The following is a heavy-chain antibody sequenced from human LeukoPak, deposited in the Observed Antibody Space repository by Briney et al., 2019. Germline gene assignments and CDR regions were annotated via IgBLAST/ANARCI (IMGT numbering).Heavy chain of an antibody. CDR1: GFTFSSYG. Sequence: PGGSLRLSCAASGFTFSSYGMHWVRQAPGKGLEWVAVIWYDGSNKYYADSVKGRFTISRDNSKNTLYLQMKSLRAEDTAVYYCARDQAGPGHWSEIDYWGQGTLVTVSS. D-gene: IGHD1-14*01. CDR2: IWYDGSNK. V-gene: IGHV3-33*01. CDR3: ARDQAGPGHWSEIDY. J-gene: IGHJ4*02.